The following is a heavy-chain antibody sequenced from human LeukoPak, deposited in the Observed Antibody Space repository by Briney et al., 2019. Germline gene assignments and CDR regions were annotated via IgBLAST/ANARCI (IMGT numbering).Heavy chain of an antibody. CDR1: GFTFSSYS. CDR3: ARFDWPFLTIDY. Sequence: GGSLRLSCAASGFTFSSYSMNWVRQAPGKGLEWVSSISSSSSYICYADSVKGRFTISRDNAKNSLYLQMNSLRAEDTAVYYCARFDWPFLTIDYWGQGTLVTVSS. D-gene: IGHD3-9*01. J-gene: IGHJ4*02. V-gene: IGHV3-21*01. CDR2: ISSSSSYI.